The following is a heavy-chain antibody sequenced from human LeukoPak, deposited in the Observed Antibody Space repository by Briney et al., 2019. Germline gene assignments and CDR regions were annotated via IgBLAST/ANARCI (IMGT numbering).Heavy chain of an antibody. CDR1: GYTFTSYG. V-gene: IGHV1-18*01. CDR2: ISAYNGNT. J-gene: IGHJ4*02. Sequence: ASVKVSCKASGYTFTSYGISWVRHAPGQGLEWMGWISAYNGNTNYAHKVQGRVNMTTDPSTSTASMELRSLRSDDTAVYYCARVITMVRGVITDFDYWGQGTLVTVSS. D-gene: IGHD3-10*01. CDR3: ARVITMVRGVITDFDY.